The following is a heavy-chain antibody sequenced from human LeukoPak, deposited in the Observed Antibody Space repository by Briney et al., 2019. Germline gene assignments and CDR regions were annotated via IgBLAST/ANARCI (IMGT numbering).Heavy chain of an antibody. CDR3: ARDIIGGNYA. CDR2: IYIDGST. CDR1: GGSISSYY. V-gene: IGHV4-4*07. J-gene: IGHJ3*01. D-gene: IGHD1-26*01. Sequence: SETLSLTCTVPGGSISSYYWSWIRQPAGKGLEWIGRIYIDGSTNHNPSLKSRVTVSLDTSKNQFSLKLSSVTAADTAVYYCARDIIGGNYAWGQGTMVTVSS.